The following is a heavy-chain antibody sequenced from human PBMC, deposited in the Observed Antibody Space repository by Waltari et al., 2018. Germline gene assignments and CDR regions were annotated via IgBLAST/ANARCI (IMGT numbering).Heavy chain of an antibody. CDR1: GFTFDDYA. V-gene: IGHV3-9*01. CDR3: AKDIIGSSSPAFDI. CDR2: ISWNSGSI. J-gene: IGHJ3*02. Sequence: EVQLVESGGGLVQPGRSLRLSCAASGFTFDDYAMHWVRQAPGKGLEWVSGISWNSGSIGYADSVKGRFTISRDNAKNSLYLQMNSLRAEDTALYYCAKDIIGSSSPAFDIWGQGTMVTVSS. D-gene: IGHD6-6*01.